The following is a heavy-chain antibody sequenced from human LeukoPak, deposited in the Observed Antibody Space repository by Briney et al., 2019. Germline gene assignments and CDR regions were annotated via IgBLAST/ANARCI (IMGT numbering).Heavy chain of an antibody. CDR2: ISAYNGNT. V-gene: IGHV1-18*01. CDR1: GYTFTSYG. CDR3: ARAVGSSSSYYYGMDV. D-gene: IGHD6-6*01. J-gene: IGHJ6*02. Sequence: GASVKVSCKASGYTFTSYGISWVRQAPGQGLEWMGWISAYNGNTNYAQKVQDRVTMTTDTSTSTAYMELRSLRSDDTAVYYCARAVGSSSSYYYGMDVWGQGTTVTVSS.